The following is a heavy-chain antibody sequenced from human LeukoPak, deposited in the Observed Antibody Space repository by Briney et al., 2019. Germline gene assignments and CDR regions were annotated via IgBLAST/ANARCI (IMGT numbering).Heavy chain of an antibody. CDR3: ARYTPYGDGGVDP. CDR1: GGSISSSSYY. Sequence: SETLSLTCTVSGGSISSSSYYWGWIRQPPGKGLEWIGSIYYSGSTYYNPSLKSRVTISVDTSKNQFSLKLSSVTAADTAVYYCARYTPYGDGGVDPWGQGTLVTVSS. CDR2: IYYSGST. J-gene: IGHJ5*02. D-gene: IGHD4-17*01. V-gene: IGHV4-39*01.